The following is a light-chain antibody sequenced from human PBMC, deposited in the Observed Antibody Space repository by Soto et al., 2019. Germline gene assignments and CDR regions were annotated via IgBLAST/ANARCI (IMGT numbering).Light chain of an antibody. CDR2: DVS. Sequence: QSALTQPASVSGSPGQSITISCTGTRSDIGGYHYVSWYQQQPGKVPKLIIYDVSNRPSGVSNRFSGSKSANTASLTISGLQAEDEADYYCSSYTTISTVIFGGGTKLTVL. J-gene: IGLJ2*01. V-gene: IGLV2-14*03. CDR3: SSYTTISTVI. CDR1: RSDIGGYHY.